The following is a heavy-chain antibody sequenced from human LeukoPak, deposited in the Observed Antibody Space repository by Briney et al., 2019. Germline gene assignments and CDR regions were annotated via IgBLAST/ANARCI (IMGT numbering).Heavy chain of an antibody. CDR3: ARWGLRQGGLDY. CDR2: ISGSGGST. V-gene: IGHV3-23*01. Sequence: GGSLRLSCAASGFTFSSYAMSWVRQAPGKGLEWVSAISGSGGSTYYADSVKGRFTISRDNSKNTLYLQMNSLRAEDTAVYYCARWGLRQGGLDYWGQGTLVTVSS. CDR1: GFTFSSYA. D-gene: IGHD1-26*01. J-gene: IGHJ4*02.